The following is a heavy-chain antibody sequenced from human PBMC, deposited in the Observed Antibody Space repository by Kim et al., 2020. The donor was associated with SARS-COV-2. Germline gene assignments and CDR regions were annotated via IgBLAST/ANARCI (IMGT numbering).Heavy chain of an antibody. CDR3: AKDISDRHSYGPSYNSYSAMDV. CDR1: GFTFSSYG. Sequence: GGSLRLSCVASGFTFSSYGMHWVRQAPGKGLEWVAVMSYDGSIKYYADSVKGRFTISRDNSKNTLYLQINRLRAEDTAVFYCAKDISDRHSYGPSYNSYSAMDVWGQGTMVTVSS. V-gene: IGHV3-30*18. J-gene: IGHJ6*02. CDR2: MSYDGSIK. D-gene: IGHD3-10*01.